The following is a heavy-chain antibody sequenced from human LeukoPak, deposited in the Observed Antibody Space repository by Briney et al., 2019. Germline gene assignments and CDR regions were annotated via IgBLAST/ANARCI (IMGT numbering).Heavy chain of an antibody. CDR2: IYYSGST. CDR1: GGSISSYY. CDR3: ARDPDYDFWSGYSSWFDP. V-gene: IGHV4-59*12. J-gene: IGHJ5*02. Sequence: HSETLSLTCTVSGGSISSYYWSWIRQPPGKGLEWIGYIYYSGSTNYNPSLKSRVTMSVDTSKNQFSLKLSSVTAADTAVYYCARDPDYDFWSGYSSWFDPWGQGTLVTVSS. D-gene: IGHD3-3*01.